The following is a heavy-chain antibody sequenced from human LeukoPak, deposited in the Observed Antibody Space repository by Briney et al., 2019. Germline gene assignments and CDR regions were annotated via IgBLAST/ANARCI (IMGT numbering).Heavy chain of an antibody. J-gene: IGHJ4*02. D-gene: IGHD3-22*01. CDR2: IIPIFGTA. Sequence: GASVKVSCKASGGTFSSYAISWVRQAPGQGLEWMGGIIPIFGTANYAQKFKGRVTITADESTSTAYMELSSLRSEDTAVYYCARLSRGYNYFDYWGQGTLVTVSS. V-gene: IGHV1-69*13. CDR1: GGTFSSYA. CDR3: ARLSRGYNYFDY.